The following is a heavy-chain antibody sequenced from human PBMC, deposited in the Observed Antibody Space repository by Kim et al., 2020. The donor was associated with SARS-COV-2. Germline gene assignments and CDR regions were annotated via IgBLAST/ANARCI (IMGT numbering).Heavy chain of an antibody. CDR3: AKGPGFSSGSAYFDS. D-gene: IGHD6-19*01. J-gene: IGHJ4*02. V-gene: IGHV3-23*01. Sequence: DTAKGRLTTSRDNSRNTWYLLMNSLRAEDTAVYYCAKGPGFSSGSAYFDSWGQGTLVTVSP.